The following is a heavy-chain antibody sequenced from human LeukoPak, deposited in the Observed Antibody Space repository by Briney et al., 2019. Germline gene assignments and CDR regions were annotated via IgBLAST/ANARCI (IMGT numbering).Heavy chain of an antibody. J-gene: IGHJ4*02. CDR1: GFTLSSYA. CDR2: IYSGGTT. V-gene: IGHV3-53*01. D-gene: IGHD6-19*01. Sequence: PGGSLRLSCAASGFTLSSYAMSWVRQAPGKGLEWVSVIYSGGTTYYADSVKGRFTISGDNSKNTLYLQMNSLTAEDTAVYYCASSSDSSGWSFDYWGQGTLVTVSS. CDR3: ASSSDSSGWSFDY.